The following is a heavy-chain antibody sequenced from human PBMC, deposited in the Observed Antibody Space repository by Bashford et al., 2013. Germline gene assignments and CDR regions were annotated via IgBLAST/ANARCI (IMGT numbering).Heavy chain of an antibody. CDR1: GGSISSGGYY. Sequence: SSETLSLTCTVSGGSISSGGYYWSWIRQYPGKGLEWIGYIYYSGSTYYNPSLKSRVTISVDTSSNQFSLKLSSVTAADTAVYSCARYQSQGFYFDYWGQGTLVTSPQ. J-gene: IGHJ4*02. V-gene: IGHV4-31*03. CDR2: IYYSGST. CDR3: ARYQSQGFYFDY.